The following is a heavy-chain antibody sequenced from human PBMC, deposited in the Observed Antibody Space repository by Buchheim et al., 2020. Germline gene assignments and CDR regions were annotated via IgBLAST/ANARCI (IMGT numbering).Heavy chain of an antibody. V-gene: IGHV4-39*07. CDR2: IYYSGST. D-gene: IGHD1-26*01. Sequence: QLQLQESGPGLVKPSKTLSLTCTVSGGSISSSSYYWGWIRQPPGKGLEWIGSIYYSGSTYYNPSLKSRVTISVDTSKNQFSLKLGSVTAADTAVYYCARGGVVGATGYYYGMDVWGQGTT. CDR1: GGSISSSSYY. J-gene: IGHJ6*02. CDR3: ARGGVVGATGYYYGMDV.